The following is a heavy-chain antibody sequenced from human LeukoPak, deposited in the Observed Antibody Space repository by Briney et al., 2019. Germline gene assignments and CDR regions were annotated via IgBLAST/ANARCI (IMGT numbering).Heavy chain of an antibody. CDR2: INPNSGGT. V-gene: IGHV1-2*02. CDR1: GYTFTGYY. CDR3: ARFLGYCSAGSCYFDY. D-gene: IGHD2-15*01. J-gene: IGHJ4*02. Sequence: ASVKVSCKASGYTFTGYYMHWVRQAPGQGLEWMGWINPNSGGTKYAQKFQGRVTMTRDTSITTAYMELSSLRSDDTAVYYCARFLGYCSAGSCYFDYWGQGTLVTVSS.